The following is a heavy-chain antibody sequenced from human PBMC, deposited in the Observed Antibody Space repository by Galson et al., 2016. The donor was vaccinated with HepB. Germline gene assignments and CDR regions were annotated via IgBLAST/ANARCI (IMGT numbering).Heavy chain of an antibody. CDR3: AKASLFGVVIHGNWFDS. CDR2: ISASGGGT. Sequence: SLRLSCAASGITFSRYAMNWVRQAPGKGLEWVSTISASGGGTHFADSVKGRFTISRDNFKNTVYLQMNSLRAEDTAVYYCAKASLFGVVIHGNWFDSWGQGVLVTVSS. CDR1: GITFSRYA. J-gene: IGHJ5*01. V-gene: IGHV3-23*01. D-gene: IGHD3-3*01.